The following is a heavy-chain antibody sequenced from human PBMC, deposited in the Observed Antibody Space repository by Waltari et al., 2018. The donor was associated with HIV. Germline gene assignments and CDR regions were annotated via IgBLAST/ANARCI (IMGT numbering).Heavy chain of an antibody. CDR3: ARGLDILTGHYHWFLDV. D-gene: IGHD3-9*01. CDR2: VYTSGSA. Sequence: QVQLQESGPGLVKHSQTLSLTCTVSGGSITSGDYYWTWIRRPAGKGLEWIGRVYTSGSANYNPSLRSRVTMSLDTSKNQFSLKLTSVTAADTAVYYCARGLDILTGHYHWFLDVWGRGTLVTVSS. V-gene: IGHV4-61*02. CDR1: GGSITSGDYY. J-gene: IGHJ2*01.